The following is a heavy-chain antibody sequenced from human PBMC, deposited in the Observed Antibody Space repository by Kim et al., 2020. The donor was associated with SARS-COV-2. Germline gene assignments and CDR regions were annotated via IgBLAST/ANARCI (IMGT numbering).Heavy chain of an antibody. CDR1: GFTFSDYY. D-gene: IGHD5-18*01. Sequence: GGSLRLSCAASGFTFSDYYMSWIRQAPGKGLEWVSYISSSSYTNYADSVKGRFTISRDNAKNSLYLQMNSLRAEDTAVYYCARGQWIHNWFDPWGQGTLVTVSS. CDR3: ARGQWIHNWFDP. J-gene: IGHJ5*02. CDR2: ISSSSYT. V-gene: IGHV3-11*06.